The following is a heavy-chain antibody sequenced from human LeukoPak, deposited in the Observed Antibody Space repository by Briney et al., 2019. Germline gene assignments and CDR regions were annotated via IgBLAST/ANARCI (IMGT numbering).Heavy chain of an antibody. CDR2: ISSSGSTI. D-gene: IGHD3-22*01. Sequence: PGGSLRLSCAASGFTFSSYEMNWAHQAPGKGLEWVSYISSSGSTIYYADSVKGRFTISRDNAKNSLYLQMNSLRAEDTAVYYCARDTNYYDSSGDAFDYWGQGTLVTVSS. V-gene: IGHV3-48*03. CDR1: GFTFSSYE. J-gene: IGHJ4*02. CDR3: ARDTNYYDSSGDAFDY.